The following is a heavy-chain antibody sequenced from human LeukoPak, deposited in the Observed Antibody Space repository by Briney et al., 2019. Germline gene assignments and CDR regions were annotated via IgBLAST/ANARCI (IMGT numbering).Heavy chain of an antibody. Sequence: GASVKVSRKASGYTFTGYYIHWVRQAPGQGLEWLGWISPNTGGTHYAQNFQDRVTVTRDTSIRTAYMDLSRLRSDDTAVYYCARDRGYSGYDVWGQGTLVTVSS. CDR2: ISPNTGGT. D-gene: IGHD5-12*01. CDR3: ARDRGYSGYDV. V-gene: IGHV1-2*02. J-gene: IGHJ4*02. CDR1: GYTFTGYY.